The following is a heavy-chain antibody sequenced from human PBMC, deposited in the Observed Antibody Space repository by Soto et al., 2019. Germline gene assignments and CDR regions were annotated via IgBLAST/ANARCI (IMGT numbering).Heavy chain of an antibody. V-gene: IGHV3-48*03. Sequence: VGSLRLSCAASGFTFSSYEMNWVRQAPGKGLEWVSYISSSGSTIYYADSVKGRFTISRDNAKNSLYLQMNSLRAEDTAVYYCASLPSVTNWFGEGWFDPWGQGTLVTVSS. CDR1: GFTFSSYE. CDR2: ISSSGSTI. CDR3: ASLPSVTNWFGEGWFDP. D-gene: IGHD3-10*01. J-gene: IGHJ5*02.